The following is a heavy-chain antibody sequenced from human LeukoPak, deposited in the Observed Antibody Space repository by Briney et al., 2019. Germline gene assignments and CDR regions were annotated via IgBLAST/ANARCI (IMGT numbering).Heavy chain of an antibody. Sequence: SETLSLTCGVSGGSVSSTNWWTWIREPPGKGLEWIGEVHLDGRTNFNPSLKSRLTMSVDLSENHVSLKLTSVTAADTAVYYCAREGGFYRPLDYSGQGTLVTVSS. D-gene: IGHD6-25*01. CDR3: AREGGFYRPLDY. J-gene: IGHJ4*02. CDR2: VHLDGRT. CDR1: GGSVSSTNW. V-gene: IGHV4-4*02.